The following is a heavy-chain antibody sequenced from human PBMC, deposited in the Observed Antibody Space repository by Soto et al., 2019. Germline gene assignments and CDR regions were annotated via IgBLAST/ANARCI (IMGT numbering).Heavy chain of an antibody. CDR3: ARHGEVYTGWVSTYYYGMDV. Sequence: PSETLSLTCTVSGDSVGSSSYYWGWIRQAPGKGLEWIGSVYYSGYSYYNPSLKSRVTISLDTSKNQFSLKLSAVIAADTAVYYCARHGEVYTGWVSTYYYGMDVWGQGTTVTV. CDR2: VYYSGYS. CDR1: GDSVGSSSYY. J-gene: IGHJ6*02. D-gene: IGHD6-19*01. V-gene: IGHV4-39*01.